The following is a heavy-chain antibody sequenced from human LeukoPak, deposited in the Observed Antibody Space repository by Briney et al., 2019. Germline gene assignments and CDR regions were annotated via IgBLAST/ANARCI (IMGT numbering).Heavy chain of an antibody. V-gene: IGHV1-18*01. CDR3: AREQTYYYDSSGYRTGIDY. D-gene: IGHD3-22*01. Sequence: ASVKVSCKASGYTFTSYGISWVRQAPGQGLEWMGWISAYNGNTNYAQKLQGRVTMTTGTSTSTAYMELRSLRSDDTAVYYCAREQTYYYDSSGYRTGIDYWGQGTLVTVSS. CDR2: ISAYNGNT. J-gene: IGHJ4*02. CDR1: GYTFTSYG.